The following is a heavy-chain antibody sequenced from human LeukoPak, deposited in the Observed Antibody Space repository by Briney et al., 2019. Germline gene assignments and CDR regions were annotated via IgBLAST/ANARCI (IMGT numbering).Heavy chain of an antibody. CDR2: IYYSGST. D-gene: IGHD6-13*01. J-gene: IGHJ4*02. CDR1: GGSISSGDSY. Sequence: PSQTLSLTCTVSGGSISSGDSYWSWIRQPPGKGLEWIEYIYYSGSTYYNPSLKSRVTISVDTSKSQFLLKLSSVTAADTAMYFCARDRTSSSWSTWGQGTLVTVSS. V-gene: IGHV4-30-4*01. CDR3: ARDRTSSSWST.